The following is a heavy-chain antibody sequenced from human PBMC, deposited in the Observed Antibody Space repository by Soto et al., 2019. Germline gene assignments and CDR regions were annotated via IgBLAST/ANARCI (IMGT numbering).Heavy chain of an antibody. J-gene: IGHJ6*02. Sequence: GESPKIPCKGPGYSFTSYWNGRVRQMPGKGMEWMGINYPGDSDTRYSPSFQGQVPISDDKSTSTAYLQWSSLKTSDTALYYCARQCSSTSRPYYYYYYGMDVWGQGTTVTVSS. CDR3: ARQCSSTSRPYYYYYYGMDV. D-gene: IGHD2-2*01. V-gene: IGHV5-51*01. CDR2: NYPGDSDT. CDR1: GYSFTSYW.